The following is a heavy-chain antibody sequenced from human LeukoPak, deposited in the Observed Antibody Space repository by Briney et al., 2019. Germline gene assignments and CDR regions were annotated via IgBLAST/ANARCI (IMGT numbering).Heavy chain of an antibody. CDR3: ARDETSKKDAFDI. D-gene: IGHD4-11*01. CDR2: IYYSGST. Sequence: SETLSLTCTVSGGSISSGGYCWSWIRQHPGKGLEWIGYIYYSGSTYYNPSLKSRVTISVDKSKNQFSLKLSSVTAADTAVYYCARDETSKKDAFDIWGQGTMVTVSS. CDR1: GGSISSGGYC. J-gene: IGHJ3*02. V-gene: IGHV4-31*03.